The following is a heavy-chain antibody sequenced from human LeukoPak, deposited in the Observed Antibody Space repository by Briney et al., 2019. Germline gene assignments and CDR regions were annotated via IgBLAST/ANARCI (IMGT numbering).Heavy chain of an antibody. CDR3: TRDLMDYDVSTGLHHYYMDV. D-gene: IGHD3-9*01. V-gene: IGHV3-7*01. CDR2: IKQDGSEQ. CDR1: GFTFSSYW. Sequence: GGSLRLSCAASGFTFSSYWMSWVRQAPGKGLEWVANIKQDGSEQYYVDSVKGRFTISRDNAKNSLYLQMNTLRPEDTAVYYCTRDLMDYDVSTGLHHYYMDVWGQGTTVTVSS. J-gene: IGHJ6*02.